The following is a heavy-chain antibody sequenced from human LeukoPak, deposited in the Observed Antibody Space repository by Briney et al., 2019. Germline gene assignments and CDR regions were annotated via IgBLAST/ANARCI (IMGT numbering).Heavy chain of an antibody. V-gene: IGHV3-7*03. D-gene: IGHD6-25*01. J-gene: IGHJ6*02. CDR1: GFTFSDYY. Sequence: GGSLRLSCAASGFTFSDYYMSWIRQAPGKGLEWVANIKQDGSEKHYVDSVKGRFTISRDNAKNSLYLQMNSLRAEDTAVYYCGGPNPLLERPSAMDVWGQGTTVTVSS. CDR3: GGPNPLLERPSAMDV. CDR2: IKQDGSEK.